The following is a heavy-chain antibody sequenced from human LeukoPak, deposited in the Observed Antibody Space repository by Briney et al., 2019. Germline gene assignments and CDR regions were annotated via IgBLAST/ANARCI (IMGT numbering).Heavy chain of an antibody. J-gene: IGHJ4*02. CDR2: IIPIFDTT. CDR1: GGTFRSYG. Sequence: EASVKVSCKASGGTFRSYGINWVRQASGQGLEWMGGIIPIFDTTNYAQKFQGRVTITADKSTSTAYMELSSLTSDDTAVYYCARDGRGYSGYDFRYFDYWGQGTLVTVSS. D-gene: IGHD5-12*01. V-gene: IGHV1-69*06. CDR3: ARDGRGYSGYDFRYFDY.